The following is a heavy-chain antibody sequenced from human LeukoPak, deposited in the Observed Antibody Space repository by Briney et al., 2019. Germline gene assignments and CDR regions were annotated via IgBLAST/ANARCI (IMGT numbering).Heavy chain of an antibody. CDR2: INPNSGGT. Sequence: ASVQVSCKASRYTFTGYYMHWVRQAPGQGIEWMGWINPNSGGTNYAQKFQGRVTMTRDTSISTAYMELSRLRSDDTAVYYCARVLERLLDYWGQGTLVTVSS. CDR3: ARVLERLLDY. CDR1: RYTFTGYY. V-gene: IGHV1-2*02. D-gene: IGHD1-1*01. J-gene: IGHJ4*02.